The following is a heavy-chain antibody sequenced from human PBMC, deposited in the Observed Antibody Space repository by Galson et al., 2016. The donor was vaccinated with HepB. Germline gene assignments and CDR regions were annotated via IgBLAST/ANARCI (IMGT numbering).Heavy chain of an antibody. Sequence: SLRLSRAASGFSFSNYWMSRVRQAPGKGLEWVANIKEDGSERYFVASVKGRFTVSRDNAKNSLYLQMNSLRVDDTAVYYCARDRRGSGWYNDYWGQGTLVTVSS. CDR2: IKEDGSER. V-gene: IGHV3-7*01. J-gene: IGHJ4*02. D-gene: IGHD6-19*01. CDR3: ARDRRGSGWYNDY. CDR1: GFSFSNYW.